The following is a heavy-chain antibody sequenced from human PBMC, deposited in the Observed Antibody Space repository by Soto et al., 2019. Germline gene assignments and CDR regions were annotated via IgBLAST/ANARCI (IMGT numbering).Heavy chain of an antibody. V-gene: IGHV1-18*01. CDR1: GYIFTTYG. CDR3: ARDRPPGSLYGMDA. CDR2: ISTDSGYT. Sequence: QIQLVQSGGEVERPAASVTVSCEASGYIFTTYGLSWVRQTPAHGLEWMGWISTDSGYTQYSQLLQGRVTMTRDTSTNTAYMELRDLTFDDTGIYYCARDRPPGSLYGMDAWGQGTAVTVSS. J-gene: IGHJ6*02.